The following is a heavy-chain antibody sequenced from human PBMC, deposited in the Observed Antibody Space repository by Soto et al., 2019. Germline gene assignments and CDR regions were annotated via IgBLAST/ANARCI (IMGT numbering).Heavy chain of an antibody. Sequence: EVQLVESGGGLVQPGGSLRLSCAASGFTFGTYWVTWVRQPPGKGLECVADIKPDGSERYYVDSVKGRFTISRDNAKNSLYLHMNSLRAEDTAVYYCATDLNWEHYWGQGTLVTVSS. D-gene: IGHD7-27*01. CDR2: IKPDGSER. CDR3: ATDLNWEHY. CDR1: GFTFGTYW. V-gene: IGHV3-7*04. J-gene: IGHJ4*02.